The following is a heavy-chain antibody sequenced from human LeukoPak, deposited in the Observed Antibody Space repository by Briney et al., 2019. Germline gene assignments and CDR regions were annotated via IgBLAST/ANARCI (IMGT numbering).Heavy chain of an antibody. D-gene: IGHD7-27*01. CDR3: ARLSVLGAFDI. J-gene: IGHJ3*02. Sequence: ASVKVSCKASGYTFTTYIISWVRQAPGQGLEWMGWISAYNGNTNYAQKLQGRLTMTTDTSTSTAYMELRSLRSEDTAVYYCARLSVLGAFDIWGQGTMVTVSS. CDR2: ISAYNGNT. V-gene: IGHV1-18*01. CDR1: GYTFTTYI.